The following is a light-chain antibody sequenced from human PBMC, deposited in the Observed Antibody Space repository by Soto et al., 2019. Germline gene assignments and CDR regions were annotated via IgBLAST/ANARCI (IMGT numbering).Light chain of an antibody. CDR2: GIS. CDR3: LQYNDLPPT. CDR1: QDIRDD. J-gene: IGKJ1*01. Sequence: DIQMTQSPSSLSASVGDRVTITCRESQDIRDDFAWYQQKPGKAPKRLIYGISNLQSGVPSRFSGSGSGTEFTLLITSLQPEDFANYFCLQYNDLPPTFGLGTAVAVK. V-gene: IGKV1-17*01.